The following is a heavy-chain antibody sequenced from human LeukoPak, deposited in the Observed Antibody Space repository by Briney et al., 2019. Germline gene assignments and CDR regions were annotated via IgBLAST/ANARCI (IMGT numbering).Heavy chain of an antibody. CDR1: GITFSNYA. CDR2: ISGSAHKI. V-gene: IGHV3-23*01. Sequence: GGSLRLSCVASGITFSNYAVSWVRQAPEKGLDWVSVISGSAHKIRYADSVKGRFTISRDNSENIVYLQMNNLRAGDTAVYYCAGRVTGYSSGYVYWGQGTLVTVSS. CDR3: AGRVTGYSSGYVY. J-gene: IGHJ4*02. D-gene: IGHD5-18*01.